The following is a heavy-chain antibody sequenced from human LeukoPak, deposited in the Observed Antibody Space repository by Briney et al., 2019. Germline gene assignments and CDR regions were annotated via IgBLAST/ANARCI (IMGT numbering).Heavy chain of an antibody. D-gene: IGHD5-24*01. J-gene: IGHJ4*02. V-gene: IGHV4-34*01. CDR2: NNHSGST. CDR1: GGSFSGYY. Sequence: SQTLSLTCAVYGGSFSGYYWSWIRQPPGKGLEWIGENNHSGSTNYNPSLKSRVTISVDTSKNQFSLKLSSVTAADTAVYYCARGRGRWLQLTRYFDYWGQGTLVTVSS. CDR3: ARGRGRWLQLTRYFDY.